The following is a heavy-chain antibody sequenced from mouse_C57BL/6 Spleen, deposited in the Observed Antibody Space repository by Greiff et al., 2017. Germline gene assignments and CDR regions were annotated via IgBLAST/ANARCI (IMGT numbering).Heavy chain of an antibody. CDR2: IDPENGDT. CDR1: GFNIKDDY. V-gene: IGHV14-4*01. CDR3: TLLRYLFAY. D-gene: IGHD1-1*01. Sequence: VQLQQSGAELVRPGASVKLSCTASGFNIKDDYMHWVKQRPEQGLEWIGWIDPENGDTEYASKFQGKATITADTSSNTAYLQLSSLTSEDTAVYYCTLLRYLFAYWGQGTLVTVSA. J-gene: IGHJ3*01.